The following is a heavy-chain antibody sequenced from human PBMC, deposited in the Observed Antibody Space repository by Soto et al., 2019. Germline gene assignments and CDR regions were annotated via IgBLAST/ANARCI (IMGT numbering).Heavy chain of an antibody. J-gene: IGHJ6*03. CDR3: ARESKVDYYYYYMDV. Sequence: QVQLVKSGAEVKKPGSSVTVSCKASGGTFSSYTISWVRQAPGQGLEWMGRIIPILGIANYAQKFQGRVTITADKSTSTADMELSSLRSEDTAVYYCARESKVDYYYYYMDVWGKGTTVTVSS. CDR2: IIPILGIA. V-gene: IGHV1-69*08. CDR1: GGTFSSYT.